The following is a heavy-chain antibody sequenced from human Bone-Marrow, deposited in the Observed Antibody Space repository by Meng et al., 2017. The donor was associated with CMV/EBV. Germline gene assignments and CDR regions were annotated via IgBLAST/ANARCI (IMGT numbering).Heavy chain of an antibody. CDR1: GGSISSYY. D-gene: IGHD2-15*01. Sequence: SETLSLTCTVSGGSISSYYWSWIRQPPGKGLEWIGYIYYSGSTNYNPSLKSRVTISVDTSKNQFSLKLSSVTAADTAVYYCARVRIPVALYGMDVWGQGTTVTVSS. J-gene: IGHJ6*02. CDR3: ARVRIPVALYGMDV. CDR2: IYYSGST. V-gene: IGHV4-59*01.